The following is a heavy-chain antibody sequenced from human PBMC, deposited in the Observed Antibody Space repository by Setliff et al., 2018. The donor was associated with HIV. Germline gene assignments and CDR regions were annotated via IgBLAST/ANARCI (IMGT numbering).Heavy chain of an antibody. V-gene: IGHV3-23*01. CDR2: ISGSGCGT. D-gene: IGHD2-21*01. CDR1: GFTFRNYK. Sequence: PGGSLRLSCAASGFTFRNYKMNWVRQAPGKGLEWVSGISGSGCGTYYADSVKGRFTISRDNSQNALYLQMDSLRAEDTAVYHCAKLREGHVYSQYDSWGHGTLVTVSS. J-gene: IGHJ5*01. CDR3: AKLREGHVYSQYDS.